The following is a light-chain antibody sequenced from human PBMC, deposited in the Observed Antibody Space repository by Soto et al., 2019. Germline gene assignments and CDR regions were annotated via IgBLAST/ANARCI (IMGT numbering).Light chain of an antibody. Sequence: DIVMTQSPDSLAVSLGERATINCKSSQSVLYSSNNKNYLAWYQQKPGQPPKLLIYWVSTRESGVPDRFSGSGSGTDFTLTISSLQAEDVAFYYCQQYYSTPLTFGGGTKVEIK. CDR1: QSVLYSSNNKNY. CDR2: WVS. CDR3: QQYYSTPLT. J-gene: IGKJ4*01. V-gene: IGKV4-1*01.